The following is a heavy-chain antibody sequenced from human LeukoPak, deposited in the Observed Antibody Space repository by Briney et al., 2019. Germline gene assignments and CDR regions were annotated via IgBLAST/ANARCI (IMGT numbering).Heavy chain of an antibody. J-gene: IGHJ4*02. CDR1: GYTFTDSY. CDR2: INPSSDT. Sequence: GASVKVSCKASGYTFTDSYMHWMRQAPGQGLEWMGWINPSSDTNYAQKFQGRVTMTRDTSISTADMELNSLRSDDTGVYYCARDRGGNSFDFWGQGTLVTVSS. V-gene: IGHV1-2*02. CDR3: ARDRGGNSFDF. D-gene: IGHD4-23*01.